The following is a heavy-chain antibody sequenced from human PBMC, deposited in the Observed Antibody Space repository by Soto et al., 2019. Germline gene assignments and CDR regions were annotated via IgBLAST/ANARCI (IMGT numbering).Heavy chain of an antibody. CDR1: GFTFSNYG. Sequence: GGSLRLSCAASGFTFSNYGMHWVRQAPGKGLEWVAIISYDGSNKYYADSVKGRFTISRDNSRNTLYLQTNSLRAEDTAVYFCAKDHYISSFYFDCWGQGTLVTVSS. V-gene: IGHV3-30*18. CDR3: AKDHYISSFYFDC. CDR2: ISYDGSNK. D-gene: IGHD6-6*01. J-gene: IGHJ4*02.